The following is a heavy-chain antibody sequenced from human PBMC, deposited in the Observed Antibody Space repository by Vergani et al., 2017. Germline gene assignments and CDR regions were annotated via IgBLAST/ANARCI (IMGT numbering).Heavy chain of an antibody. CDR1: GGSISSYY. D-gene: IGHD2-2*02. CDR2: IYYSGST. V-gene: IGHV4-59*01. J-gene: IGHJ5*02. Sequence: QVQLQESGPGLVKPSETLSLTCTVSGGSISSYYWSWIWQPPGQGMEWIGYIYYSGSTNYNPSLKSRVTISVDTSKNQFSLKLSSVTAADTAVYYCARESCSSTSCYINWFDPWGQGTLVTVSS. CDR3: ARESCSSTSCYINWFDP.